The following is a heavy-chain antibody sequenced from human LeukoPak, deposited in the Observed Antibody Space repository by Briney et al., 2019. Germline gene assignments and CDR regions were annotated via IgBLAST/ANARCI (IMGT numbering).Heavy chain of an antibody. CDR1: GYTFTGYY. V-gene: IGHV1-2*02. CDR2: INPNSGGT. Sequence: ASVKVSCKASGYTFTGYYMHWVRPAPGQGLEWMGWINPNSGGTNYAQKFQGRVTMTRDTSISTAYMELSRLRSDDTAVYYCASSSGSYYPLYYYYYYMDVWGKGTTVTVSS. D-gene: IGHD1-26*01. J-gene: IGHJ6*03. CDR3: ASSSGSYYPLYYYYYYMDV.